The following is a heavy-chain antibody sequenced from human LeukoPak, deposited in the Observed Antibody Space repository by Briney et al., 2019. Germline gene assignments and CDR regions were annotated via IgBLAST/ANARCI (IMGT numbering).Heavy chain of an antibody. J-gene: IGHJ4*02. CDR2: IMSKNDGGTT. Sequence: SGGSLRLSCVVSGFSVSDAWMSWVRQAPGKGLEWVGRIMSKNDGGTTDYAASVKGRFTISRDDSKNTLYLQMNSLKTEDTAVYYCTGPPDWGQGTLVTLSS. V-gene: IGHV3-15*01. CDR1: GFSVSDAW. CDR3: TGPPD.